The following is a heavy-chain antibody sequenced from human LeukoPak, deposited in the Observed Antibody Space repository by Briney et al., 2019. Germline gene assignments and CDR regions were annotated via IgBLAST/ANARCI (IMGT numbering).Heavy chain of an antibody. D-gene: IGHD3-22*01. V-gene: IGHV1-69*04. J-gene: IGHJ4*02. Sequence: SVKVSCKASGYTFTSYGISWVRQAPGQGLEWMGRIIPILGIANYAQKFQGRVTITADKSTSTAYMELSSLRSEDTAVYYCARERHDSRGYYLPLFDYWGQGTLVTVSS. CDR1: GYTFTSYG. CDR2: IIPILGIA. CDR3: ARERHDSRGYYLPLFDY.